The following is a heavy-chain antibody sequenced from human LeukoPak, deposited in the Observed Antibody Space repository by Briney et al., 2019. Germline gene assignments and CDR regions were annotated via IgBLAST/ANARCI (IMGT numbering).Heavy chain of an antibody. D-gene: IGHD4-17*01. Sequence: SETLSLTCSVSGGSIKSSSYYWAWIRQPPGKGLEWIGNIYYSGSTHYNPSLESRVSISIDTSKNQFSLNFYSVTAADTSVYYCARRRAYGDYGLDYWGQGTLVTVSS. CDR1: GGSIKSSSYY. CDR2: IYYSGST. V-gene: IGHV4-39*01. J-gene: IGHJ4*01. CDR3: ARRRAYGDYGLDY.